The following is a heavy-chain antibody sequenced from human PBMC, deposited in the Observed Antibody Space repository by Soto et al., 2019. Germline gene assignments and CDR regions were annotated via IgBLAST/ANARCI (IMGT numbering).Heavy chain of an antibody. J-gene: IGHJ6*02. CDR3: ARELDGIDV. Sequence: QVQLVESGGGLVKPGGSLRLSCAASGLTFSDYYMSWIRQAPGKGLEWVSYITSSGDYTKYADSVQGRFTISRDNAKNSLYLQMNSLRAEDTAVDYCARELDGIDVWGQGTTVTVSS. V-gene: IGHV3-11*05. CDR1: GLTFSDYY. CDR2: ITSSGDYT.